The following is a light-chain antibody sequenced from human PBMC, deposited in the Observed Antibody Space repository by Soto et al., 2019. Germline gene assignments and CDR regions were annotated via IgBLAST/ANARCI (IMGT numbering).Light chain of an antibody. CDR3: NSYISSGTGV. Sequence: QSALTQPASVSGSPGQSITISCTGTSSDVGGYNYVSWYQQHPGKAPKLMIYDVSNRPSGVSNRFSGSKSGNTASLTISGLQPEDEADYYCNSYISSGTGVFGTGTKLTVL. V-gene: IGLV2-14*01. J-gene: IGLJ1*01. CDR2: DVS. CDR1: SSDVGGYNY.